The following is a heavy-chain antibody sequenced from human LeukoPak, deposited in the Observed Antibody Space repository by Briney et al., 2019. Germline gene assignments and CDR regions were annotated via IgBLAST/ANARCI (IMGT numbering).Heavy chain of an antibody. V-gene: IGHV3-23*01. CDR2: ISGSGGST. CDR3: AKLSGSSGYSPGNY. J-gene: IGHJ4*02. Sequence: PGGSLRLSCAASGFTFSSYAMSWVRQAPGKGLEWVSAISGSGGSTYYADSVKGRFTISRDNSKNTLYLQMNSLRAEDTAVYYCAKLSGSSGYSPGNYWGQGTLVTVSS. CDR1: GFTFSSYA. D-gene: IGHD3-22*01.